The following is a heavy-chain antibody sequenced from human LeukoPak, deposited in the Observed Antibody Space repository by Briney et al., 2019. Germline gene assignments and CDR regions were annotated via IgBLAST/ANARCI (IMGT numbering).Heavy chain of an antibody. D-gene: IGHD3-10*01. CDR3: ARHGGTMVLSFNYFDY. V-gene: IGHV4-39*01. CDR2: IYYSGST. Sequence: SETLSLTCTVSGGSISSSSYYWGWIRQPPGKGLEWIGSIYYSGSTYYNPSLKSRVTISVDTSKNQFSLKLSSVTAADTAVYYCARHGGTMVLSFNYFDYWGQGTLVTVAP. J-gene: IGHJ4*02. CDR1: GGSISSSSYY.